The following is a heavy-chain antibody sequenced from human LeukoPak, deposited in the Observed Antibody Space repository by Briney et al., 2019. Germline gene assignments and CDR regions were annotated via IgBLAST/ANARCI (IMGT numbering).Heavy chain of an antibody. CDR2: MNPTSGKA. CDR3: ARDKAVTTEVTQHFQH. D-gene: IGHD4-23*01. J-gene: IGHJ1*01. Sequence: ASVKVSCKASGYTFTSYYMHWVRQATGQGLEWMGWMNPTSGKAGFAQRFQGRVSMTRNISISTAYMELSSLRSDDTAVYYCARDKAVTTEVTQHFQHWGQGTLVTVSS. CDR1: GYTFTSYY. V-gene: IGHV1-8*02.